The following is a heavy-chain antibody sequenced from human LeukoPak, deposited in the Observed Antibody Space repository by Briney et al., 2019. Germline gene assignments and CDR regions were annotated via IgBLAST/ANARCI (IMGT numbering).Heavy chain of an antibody. J-gene: IGHJ4*02. CDR3: ARAHYGALYYFDY. CDR2: IYYSGST. V-gene: IGHV4-61*01. CDR1: GGSISSSSYY. Sequence: SETLSLTCTVSGGSISSSSYYWSWIRQPPGKGLEWIGYIYYSGSTNYNPSLKSRVTISVDTSKNQFSLKLSSVTAADTAVYYCARAHYGALYYFDYWGQGTLVTVSS. D-gene: IGHD4-17*01.